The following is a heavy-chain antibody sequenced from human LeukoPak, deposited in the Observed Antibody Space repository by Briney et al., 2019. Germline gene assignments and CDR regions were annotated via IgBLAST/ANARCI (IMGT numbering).Heavy chain of an antibody. CDR1: GGTFSSYA. Sequence: ALVKVSCKASGGTFSSYAISWVRQAPGQGLEWMGGIIPIFGTANYAQKFQGGVTITTDESTSTAYMELSSLRSEDTAVYYCARVVKDIVVVPAAMDYYYYYMDVWGKGTTVTVSS. D-gene: IGHD2-2*01. J-gene: IGHJ6*03. CDR2: IIPIFGTA. CDR3: ARVVKDIVVVPAAMDYYYYYMDV. V-gene: IGHV1-69*05.